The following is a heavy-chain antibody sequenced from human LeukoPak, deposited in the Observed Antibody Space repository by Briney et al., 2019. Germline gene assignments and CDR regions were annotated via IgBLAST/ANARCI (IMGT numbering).Heavy chain of an antibody. CDR1: GYNFTNYY. CDR2: MNPSGDTK. D-gene: IGHD3-9*01. CDR3: ARGGALRYFEWFSAY. Sequence: ASVKVSCKTSGYNFTNYYMHWVRQAPGHGLEWMGIMNPSGDTKTYAEKFQGRVTMTRDTSTSTVYMELSSLRSEDTAVYYCARGGALRYFEWFSAYWGQGTLVTVSS. V-gene: IGHV1-46*01. J-gene: IGHJ4*02.